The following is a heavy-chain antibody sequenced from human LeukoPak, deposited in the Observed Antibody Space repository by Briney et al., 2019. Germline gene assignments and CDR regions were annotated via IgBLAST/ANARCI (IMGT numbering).Heavy chain of an antibody. CDR1: GGSISSYY. Sequence: SETLSLTCTVSGGSISSYYWSWIRQPPGKGLEWIGYIFYRGSTNYNPSLKSRVTISVDTSKSQFSLKLSSVTAADTAVYYCATRGFEPGSRYFDYWGQGTLVTVSS. CDR2: IFYRGST. CDR3: ATRGFEPGSRYFDY. D-gene: IGHD1-14*01. J-gene: IGHJ4*02. V-gene: IGHV4-59*12.